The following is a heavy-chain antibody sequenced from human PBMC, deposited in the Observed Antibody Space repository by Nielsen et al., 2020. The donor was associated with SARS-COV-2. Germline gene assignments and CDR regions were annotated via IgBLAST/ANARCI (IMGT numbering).Heavy chain of an antibody. CDR2: INPNSGGT. CDR1: GYTFTGYY. D-gene: IGHD6-6*01. CDR3: ARAHIAARPSSHGMDV. V-gene: IGHV1-2*02. J-gene: IGHJ6*02. Sequence: ASVKVSCKASGYTFTGYYMHWVRQAPGQGLEWMGWINPNSGGTNYAQKFQGRVTMTRDTSINTAYMELSRLRSDDTAVYYCARAHIAARPSSHGMDVWGQGTTVTVSS.